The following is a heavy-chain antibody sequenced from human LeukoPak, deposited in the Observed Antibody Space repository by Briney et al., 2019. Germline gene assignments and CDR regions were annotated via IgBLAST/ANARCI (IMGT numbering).Heavy chain of an antibody. D-gene: IGHD5-18*01. Sequence: SETLSLTCTVSGGSISSSSYYWGWIRQPPGKGLEWIGSIYYSGSTNYNPSLKSRVTISVDKSKNQFSLKLSSVTAADTAVYYCASTAMATFYYYGMDVWGQGTTVTVSS. CDR2: IYYSGST. V-gene: IGHV4-39*07. CDR1: GGSISSSSYY. CDR3: ASTAMATFYYYGMDV. J-gene: IGHJ6*02.